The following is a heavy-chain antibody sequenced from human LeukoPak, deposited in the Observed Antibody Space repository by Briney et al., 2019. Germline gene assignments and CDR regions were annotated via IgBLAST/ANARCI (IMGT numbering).Heavy chain of an antibody. CDR2: IRHDGSEK. CDR1: GFTFSNFV. D-gene: IGHD3-22*01. Sequence: PGRSLRLSCAASGFTFSNFVMHWVRQAPGKGLEWVGFIRHDGSEKLYADSVRGRFAISRDNSKNTQSLQMDSLRVEDTAVYYCAREADHYVSSGYPRGGEGAFDIWGQGTMVTVSS. J-gene: IGHJ3*02. CDR3: AREADHYVSSGYPRGGEGAFDI. V-gene: IGHV3-30*01.